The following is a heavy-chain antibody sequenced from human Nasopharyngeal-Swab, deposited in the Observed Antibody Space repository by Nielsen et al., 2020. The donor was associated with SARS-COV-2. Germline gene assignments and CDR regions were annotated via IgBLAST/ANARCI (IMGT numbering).Heavy chain of an antibody. V-gene: IGHV4-59*01. CDR3: ARDRYSGAFDI. CDR2: IYYSGST. J-gene: IGHJ3*02. D-gene: IGHD5-12*01. Sequence: WIRQPPGKGLEWIGYIYYSGSTNYNSSLKSRVTISVDTSKNQFSLKLSSVTAADTAVYYCARDRYSGAFDIWGQGTMVTVSS.